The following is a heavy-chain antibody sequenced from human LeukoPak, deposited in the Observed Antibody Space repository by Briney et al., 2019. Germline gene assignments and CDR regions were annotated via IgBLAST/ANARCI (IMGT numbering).Heavy chain of an antibody. D-gene: IGHD3-3*01. V-gene: IGHV3-30*02. J-gene: IGHJ4*02. Sequence: GGSLRLSCAASGFTFSSYGTHWVRQAPGKGLEWVAFIRYDGSEKYYADSVKGRFTISRDNSKNTLYLQMNSLRVEDTAVYYCAARDFWSDPASDYWGQGTLVTVSS. CDR2: IRYDGSEK. CDR1: GFTFSSYG. CDR3: AARDFWSDPASDY.